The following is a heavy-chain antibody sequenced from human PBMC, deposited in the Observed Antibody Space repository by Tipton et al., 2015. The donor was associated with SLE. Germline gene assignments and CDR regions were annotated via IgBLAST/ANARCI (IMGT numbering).Heavy chain of an antibody. V-gene: IGHV3-48*01. Sequence: SLRLSCAASGFTFSSYSMNWVRQAPGKGLEWVSYISSSSSTIYYADSVKGRFTISRDNAKNSLYLQMNSLRAEDTAAYYCAKDWEYRDYSYSIVVAGSFDSWGQGTLVTVSS. J-gene: IGHJ4*02. D-gene: IGHD4-11*01. CDR1: GFTFSSYS. CDR3: AKDWEYRDYSYSIVVAGSFDS. CDR2: ISSSSSTI.